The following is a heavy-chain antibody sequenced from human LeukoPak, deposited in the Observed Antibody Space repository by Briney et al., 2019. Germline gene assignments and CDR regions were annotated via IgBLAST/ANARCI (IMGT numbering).Heavy chain of an antibody. CDR2: ISYDGSNK. D-gene: IGHD6-19*01. J-gene: IGHJ5*02. CDR3: AKDPHSGWYGGFWFDP. V-gene: IGHV3-30-3*01. Sequence: PGRSLRLSCAASGFTFSSYAMHWVRQAPGKGLEWVAVISYDGSNKYYADSVKGRFTISRDNSKNTLYLQMNSLRAEDTAVYYCAKDPHSGWYGGFWFDPWGQGTLVTVSS. CDR1: GFTFSSYA.